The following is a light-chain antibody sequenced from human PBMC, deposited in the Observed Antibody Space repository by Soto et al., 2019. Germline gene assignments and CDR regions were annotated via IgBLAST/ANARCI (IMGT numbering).Light chain of an antibody. CDR1: SSDVCGYNY. CDR3: SSYTGSSTYVV. CDR2: DVN. Sequence: QSVLTQPASVSGSPGQSITISCTGTSSDVCGYNYVSWYQQHPGKAPKLMIYDVNNRPSGVSNRFSGSKSGNTASLTISGLQAEDEADYYCSSYTGSSTYVVFGGGTKLTVL. J-gene: IGLJ2*01. V-gene: IGLV2-14*01.